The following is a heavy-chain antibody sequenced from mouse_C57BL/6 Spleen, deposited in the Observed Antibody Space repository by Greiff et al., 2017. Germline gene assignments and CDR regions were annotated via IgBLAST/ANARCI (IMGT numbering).Heavy chain of an antibody. CDR1: GYAFTNYL. D-gene: IGHD2-4*01. V-gene: IGHV1-54*01. CDR3: ARGDYDGAWFAY. J-gene: IGHJ3*01. CDR2: INPGSGGT. Sequence: QVQLQQSGAELVRPGTSVKVSCKASGYAFTNYLIEWVKQRPGQGLEWIGVINPGSGGTNYNEKFKGKATLTADKSSSTAYMQLSSLTSEDSAVYFCARGDYDGAWFAYWGQGTLVTVSA.